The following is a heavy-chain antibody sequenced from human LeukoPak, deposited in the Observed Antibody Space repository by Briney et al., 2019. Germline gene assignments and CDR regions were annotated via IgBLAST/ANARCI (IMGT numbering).Heavy chain of an antibody. V-gene: IGHV4-34*01. J-gene: IGHJ4*02. Sequence: PSETLSLTCAVYGGSFSGYYWSWIRQPPGKGLEWIGEINHSGSTNYNPSLKSRVTISVDTAKNQFALKMSSVTGADTAIYYCARGGYYFDYWGQGSLVTVSS. CDR2: INHSGST. CDR1: GGSFSGYY. CDR3: ARGGYYFDY.